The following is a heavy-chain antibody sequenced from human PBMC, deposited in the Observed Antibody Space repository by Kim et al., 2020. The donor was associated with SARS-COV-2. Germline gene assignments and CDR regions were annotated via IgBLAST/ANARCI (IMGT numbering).Heavy chain of an antibody. Sequence: SETLSLTCTVSGCSISSSSYYWGWIRQPPGKGLEWIGSIYYSGSTYYNPSLKSRVTISVDTSKNQFSLKLSSVTAADTAVYYCARRQYYYDSSGAFDIWGQGTMVTVSS. J-gene: IGHJ3*02. D-gene: IGHD3-22*01. CDR3: ARRQYYYDSSGAFDI. CDR1: GCSISSSSYY. V-gene: IGHV4-39*01. CDR2: IYYSGST.